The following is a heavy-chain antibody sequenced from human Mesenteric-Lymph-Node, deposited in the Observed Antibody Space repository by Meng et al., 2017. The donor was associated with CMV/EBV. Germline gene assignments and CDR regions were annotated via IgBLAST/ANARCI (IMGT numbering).Heavy chain of an antibody. CDR2: MKQEGDDR. D-gene: IGHD3-16*01. Sequence: GGSLRLSCAASGFIFRNYWMSWVRQTPGKGLEWVANMKQEGDDRYYVDSVKGRFTISRDNARSSLFLQMNTLTAEDTAVYYCARIMTVSGEGGFDRWGPGTLVTVSS. CDR3: ARIMTVSGEGGFDR. J-gene: IGHJ4*02. V-gene: IGHV3-7*01. CDR1: GFIFRNYW.